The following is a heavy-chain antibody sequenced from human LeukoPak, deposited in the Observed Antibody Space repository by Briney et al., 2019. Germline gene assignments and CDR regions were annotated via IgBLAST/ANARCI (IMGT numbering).Heavy chain of an antibody. Sequence: GGSLRLSCAASGFTFSSYAMHWVRQAPGKGLEGVAVISYGGSNKYYADSVKGRFTISRDNSKNTLYLQMNSLRAEDTAVYYCARALPGYGYGIDYWGQGTTVTVSS. V-gene: IGHV3-30*04. CDR1: GFTFSSYA. CDR3: ARALPGYGYGIDY. J-gene: IGHJ6*02. D-gene: IGHD5-18*01. CDR2: ISYGGSNK.